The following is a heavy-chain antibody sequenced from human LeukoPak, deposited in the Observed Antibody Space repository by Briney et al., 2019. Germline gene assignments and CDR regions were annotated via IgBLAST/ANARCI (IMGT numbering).Heavy chain of an antibody. V-gene: IGHV3-23*01. CDR1: GFTFSSYA. CDR3: AKGGPYSSGYPYDY. CDR2: ISGSGVST. J-gene: IGHJ4*02. Sequence: PGRSLRLSCAASGFTFSSYAMTWVRQAPGKGLEWVSGISGSGVSTYYADPVKGRFSISRDNSRNTLYLQMNSLRAEDTAVYFCAKGGPYSSGYPYDYWGQGTLVSVSS. D-gene: IGHD3-22*01.